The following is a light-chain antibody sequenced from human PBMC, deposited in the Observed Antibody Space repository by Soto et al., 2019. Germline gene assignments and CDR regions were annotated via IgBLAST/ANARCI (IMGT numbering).Light chain of an antibody. CDR2: WAS. Sequence: DIVMTQSPDSLAVSLGERATINCKSSQSVLSSSNKKNYLAWHQQKPGQPPKLLISWASGRQSGVPDRFSGSGSGTDFTLPIRSLQAEDVAVYYCQPPYSAPLTFAGGTKVEIK. CDR1: QSVLSSSNKKNY. V-gene: IGKV4-1*01. J-gene: IGKJ4*01. CDR3: QPPYSAPLT.